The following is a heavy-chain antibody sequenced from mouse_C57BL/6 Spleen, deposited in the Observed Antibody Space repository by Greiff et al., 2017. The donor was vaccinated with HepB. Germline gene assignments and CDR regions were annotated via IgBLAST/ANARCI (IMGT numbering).Heavy chain of an antibody. D-gene: IGHD4-1*01. CDR3: ARGWDLFAY. CDR2: ISYDGSN. J-gene: IGHJ3*01. Sequence: EVKVEESGPGLVKPSQSLSLTCSVTGYSITSGYYWNWIRQFPGNKLEWMGYISYDGSNNYNPSLKNRISITRDTSKNQFFLKLNSVTTEDTATYYCARGWDLFAYWGQGTLVTVSA. V-gene: IGHV3-6*01. CDR1: GYSITSGYY.